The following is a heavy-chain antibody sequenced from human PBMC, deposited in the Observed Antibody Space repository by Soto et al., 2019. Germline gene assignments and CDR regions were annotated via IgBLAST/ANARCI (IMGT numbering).Heavy chain of an antibody. J-gene: IGHJ4*02. CDR3: ASLAIGTIIRGVPDF. D-gene: IGHD3-10*01. V-gene: IGHV3-48*01. CDR2: ITSKSTTI. Sequence: GGSLRLSCAASGFTFTSYSMNWVRQAPGQGLEWVSYITSKSTTIKYANSVKGRFTISRDKSKTSLYLQMNSLRAEDTAMYYCASLAIGTIIRGVPDFWGQGTLVTVSS. CDR1: GFTFTSYS.